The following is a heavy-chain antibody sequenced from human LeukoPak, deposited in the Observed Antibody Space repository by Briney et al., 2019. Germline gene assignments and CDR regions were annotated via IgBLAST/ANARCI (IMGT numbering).Heavy chain of an antibody. V-gene: IGHV4-59*01. CDR2: VFYSGNT. CDR3: AKGTRFDP. Sequence: PSETLSLTCTVSGGSMSPYYWNWTRQAPGKGLEWIGYVFYSGNTYYNPSLRGRVTISIDTSKSQFSLNLSSVTAADTAVYFCAKGTRFDPWGQGTLVTVSS. CDR1: GGSMSPYY. D-gene: IGHD1-7*01. J-gene: IGHJ5*02.